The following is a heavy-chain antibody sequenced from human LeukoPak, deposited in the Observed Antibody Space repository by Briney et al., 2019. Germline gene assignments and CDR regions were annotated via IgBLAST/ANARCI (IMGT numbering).Heavy chain of an antibody. V-gene: IGHV4-39*01. D-gene: IGHD3-10*01. Sequence: SETLSLICSVSGGSVSSSTYYWGWIRQPPGKGLEWIGSIYYSGSTYYNPSLKSRVTISVDTSKNQFSLNLSSVTAADTAVYYCARLGVFGSGTYYWFDPWGQGTLVTVSS. CDR3: ARLGVFGSGTYYWFDP. J-gene: IGHJ5*02. CDR1: GGSVSSSTYY. CDR2: IYYSGST.